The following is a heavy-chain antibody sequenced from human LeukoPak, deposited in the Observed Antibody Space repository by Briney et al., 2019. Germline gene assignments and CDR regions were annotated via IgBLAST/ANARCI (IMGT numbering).Heavy chain of an antibody. Sequence: LRASVKVSCKASGYTFTSYYMHWVRQAPGQGLEWMGIINPSGGSTSYAQKFQGRVTMTRDMSTSTVYMELSSLRSEDTAIYYCARIRDGYNDAYDIWGQGTVVTVSS. CDR2: INPSGGST. D-gene: IGHD5-24*01. J-gene: IGHJ3*02. V-gene: IGHV1-46*01. CDR1: GYTFTSYY. CDR3: ARIRDGYNDAYDI.